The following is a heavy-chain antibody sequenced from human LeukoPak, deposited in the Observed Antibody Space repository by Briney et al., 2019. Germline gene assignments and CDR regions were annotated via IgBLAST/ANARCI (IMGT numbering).Heavy chain of an antibody. CDR2: INHSGST. J-gene: IGHJ6*02. CDR3: ARGESLGYYGMDV. D-gene: IGHD3-10*01. CDR1: GGSFSGYY. V-gene: IGHV4-34*01. Sequence: ASETLSLTCAVYGGSFSGYYWSWIRQPPGKGLEWIGEINHSGSTNYNPSLKSRVTISVDTSKNQFSLKLSSVTAADTAVYYCARGESLGYYGMDVWGQGTTVTVSS.